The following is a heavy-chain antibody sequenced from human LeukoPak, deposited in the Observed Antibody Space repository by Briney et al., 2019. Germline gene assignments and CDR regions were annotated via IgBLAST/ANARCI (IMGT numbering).Heavy chain of an antibody. V-gene: IGHV3-74*01. Sequence: PGGSLRLSCAASGFTFSSYWMHWVRHAPGKGLVWVSRINSDGSSTSYADSVKGRFTISRDNAKNTLYLQLNSLRAEDTAVYYCARDLSSSWYSWPSDYWGQGTLVTVSS. CDR3: ARDLSSSWYSWPSDY. D-gene: IGHD6-13*01. J-gene: IGHJ4*02. CDR1: GFTFSSYW. CDR2: INSDGSST.